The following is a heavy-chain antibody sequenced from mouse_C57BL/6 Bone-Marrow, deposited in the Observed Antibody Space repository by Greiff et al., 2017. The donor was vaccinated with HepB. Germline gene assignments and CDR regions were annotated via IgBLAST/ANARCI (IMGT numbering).Heavy chain of an antibody. J-gene: IGHJ3*01. CDR3: ARKGFAY. CDR2: SDPNSGGT. V-gene: IGHV1-72*01. CDR1: GYTFTSYW. Sequence: QVQLKQPGAELVKPGASVKLSCKASGYTFTSYWMHWVKQRPGRGLEWIGRSDPNSGGTKYNEKFKSKATLTVDKPSSTASMQLSSLTSEDSAVYYCARKGFAYWGQGTLVTVSA.